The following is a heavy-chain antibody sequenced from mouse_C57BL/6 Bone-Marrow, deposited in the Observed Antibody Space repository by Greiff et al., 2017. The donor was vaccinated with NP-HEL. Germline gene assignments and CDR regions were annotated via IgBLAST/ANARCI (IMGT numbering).Heavy chain of an antibody. Sequence: QVQLQQPGAELVMPGASVKLSCKASGYTFTSYWMHWVKQRPGQGLEWIGEIDPSDSYTNYNQKFKGKSTLTLDKSASTAYMQLSSLTSEDSAVYYCARSPGIAYWGQGTPVTVSA. J-gene: IGHJ3*01. V-gene: IGHV1-69*01. CDR1: GYTFTSYW. CDR2: IDPSDSYT. CDR3: ARSPGIAY.